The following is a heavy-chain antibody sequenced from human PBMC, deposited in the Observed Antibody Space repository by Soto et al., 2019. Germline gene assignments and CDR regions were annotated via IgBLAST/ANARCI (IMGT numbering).Heavy chain of an antibody. Sequence: PGGSLRLSCAASGFTFSSYGMSWVRQAPGKGLDWVSAISDSGSSTYYADSVKGRFTISRDNSTSTAYMELSSLRSEDTAVYYCARIDSNYFYFDYWGQGTLVTVSS. J-gene: IGHJ4*02. CDR1: GFTFSSYG. V-gene: IGHV3-23*01. CDR2: ISDSGSST. D-gene: IGHD4-4*01. CDR3: ARIDSNYFYFDY.